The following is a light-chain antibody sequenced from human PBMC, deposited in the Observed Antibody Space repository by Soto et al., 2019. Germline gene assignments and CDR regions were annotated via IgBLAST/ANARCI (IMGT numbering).Light chain of an antibody. CDR2: GAS. J-gene: IGKJ4*01. Sequence: EIVLTQSPGTLSLSPGERATLSCRASQSVSSSYLAWYQQKPGQAPRLLIYGASSRATGIPDRFSGSGSGTDFTLTISRLEPEDFAVYYYQQYGSSPDTFGGGTKVEIK. CDR1: QSVSSSY. CDR3: QQYGSSPDT. V-gene: IGKV3-20*01.